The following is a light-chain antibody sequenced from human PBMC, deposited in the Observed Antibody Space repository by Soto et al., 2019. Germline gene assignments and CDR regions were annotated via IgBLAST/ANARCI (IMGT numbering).Light chain of an antibody. Sequence: EIMLTQSPGTLSLSPGERATLSCRASQSVSSSYLAWYQQKPGQAPRLLIYGASSRATGIPDRFSGSGSGTDFTLPISRLEPEDFAMYYCQQYGSSPYTFGQGTKLAIK. CDR3: QQYGSSPYT. CDR1: QSVSSSY. V-gene: IGKV3-20*01. J-gene: IGKJ2*01. CDR2: GAS.